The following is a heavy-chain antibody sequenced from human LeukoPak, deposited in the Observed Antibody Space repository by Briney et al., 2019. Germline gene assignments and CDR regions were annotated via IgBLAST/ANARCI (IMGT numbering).Heavy chain of an antibody. CDR3: ARWEGSYYYY. CDR1: GFTFSSYS. CDR2: ISSSSSYI. Sequence: GGSLRLPCAASGFTFSSYSMNWVRQAPGKGLEWVSSISSSSSYIYYADSVKGRFTISRDNAKNSLYLQMNSLRAEDTAVYYCARWEGSYYYYWGQGTLVTVSS. D-gene: IGHD1-26*01. J-gene: IGHJ4*02. V-gene: IGHV3-21*01.